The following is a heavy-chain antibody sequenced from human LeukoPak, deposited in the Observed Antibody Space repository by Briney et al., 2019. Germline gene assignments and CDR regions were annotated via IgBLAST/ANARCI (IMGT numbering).Heavy chain of an antibody. CDR3: ATYYYDGSGPFDY. J-gene: IGHJ4*02. D-gene: IGHD3-22*01. CDR1: GGTSSSYV. V-gene: IGHV1-69*13. Sequence: ASVKVSCKTSGGTSSSYVISWVRQAPGQGLEWMGGIIPIFGTTNYAQKFQGRVTITADESTSTAYMELSSLRSEDTAVYYCATYYYDGSGPFDYWGQGTLVTVSS. CDR2: IIPIFGTT.